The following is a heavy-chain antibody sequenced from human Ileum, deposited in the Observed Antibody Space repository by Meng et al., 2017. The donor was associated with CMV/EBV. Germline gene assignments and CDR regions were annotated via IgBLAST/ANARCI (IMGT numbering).Heavy chain of an antibody. Sequence: LTSTLCGLSRSTSGVGVGWIRQPPGRALEWLTVIYWDDDRRYSPSLKNRLQIIRDTSKNQVLLILTNVDPVDTGTYYCAGGLPPLFGNWGPGTLVTVSS. J-gene: IGHJ4*02. D-gene: IGHD3-16*01. CDR2: IYWDDDR. V-gene: IGHV2-5*02. CDR1: GLSRSTSGVG. CDR3: AGGLPPLFGN.